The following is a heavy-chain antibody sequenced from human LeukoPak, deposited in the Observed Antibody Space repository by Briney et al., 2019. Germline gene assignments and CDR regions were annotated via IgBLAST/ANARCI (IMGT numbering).Heavy chain of an antibody. D-gene: IGHD1-26*01. CDR3: AYLPTLVGAPWCFDY. J-gene: IGHJ4*02. CDR2: FDPEDGET. Sequence: GASVKVSCKVSGYTLTELSMHWVRQAPGKGLEWMGGFDPEDGETIYAQKFQGRVTMTEDTSTDTAYMELSSLRSEDTAVYYCAYLPTLVGAPWCFDYWGQGTLVTVSS. CDR1: GYTLTELS. V-gene: IGHV1-24*01.